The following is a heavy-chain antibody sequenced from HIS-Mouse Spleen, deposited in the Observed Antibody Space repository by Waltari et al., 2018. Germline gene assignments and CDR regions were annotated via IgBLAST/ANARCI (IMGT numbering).Heavy chain of an antibody. Sequence: QVQLQQWGAGLLKPSETLSLTCAVYGGSFSGYYWSWIRQPPGKGLEWIGEINHSGSTNHNPSLKSRVTISVDTSKNQFSLKLSSVTAADTAVYYCARLRGDFWSGYYAFDIWGQGTMVTVSS. J-gene: IGHJ3*02. CDR3: ARLRGDFWSGYYAFDI. CDR2: INHSGST. D-gene: IGHD3-3*01. CDR1: GGSFSGYY. V-gene: IGHV4-34*01.